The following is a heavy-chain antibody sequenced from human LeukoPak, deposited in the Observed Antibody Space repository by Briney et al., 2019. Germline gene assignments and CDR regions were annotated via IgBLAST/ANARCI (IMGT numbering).Heavy chain of an antibody. J-gene: IGHJ2*01. CDR3: ARDRLIAAAVTVWYFDL. CDR2: IIPIFGTA. Sequence: SVKVSCKASGGTFISYAISWVRQAPGQGLEWMGGIIPIFGTANYVQKFQGRVTITTDESTSRAYMELSSLRSEDTAVYYCARDRLIAAAVTVWYFDLWGRGTLVTVSS. V-gene: IGHV1-69*05. D-gene: IGHD6-13*01. CDR1: GGTFISYA.